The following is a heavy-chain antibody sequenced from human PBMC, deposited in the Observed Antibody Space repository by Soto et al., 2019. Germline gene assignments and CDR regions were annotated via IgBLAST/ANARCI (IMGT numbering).Heavy chain of an antibody. Sequence: SGPTLVNPTQTLTLTCTFSGFSLTTAGAGVGWIRQPPGKSLEWLALSSWNDDTRYTPSLKSRLTITKDTSKNQVVLTMTYMDPVDTATYYCAHRGYGNYPRDNWFDPWGHGIQVTVSS. J-gene: IGHJ5*02. CDR2: SSWNDDT. CDR1: GFSLTTAGAG. V-gene: IGHV2-5*01. CDR3: AHRGYGNYPRDNWFDP. D-gene: IGHD4-17*01.